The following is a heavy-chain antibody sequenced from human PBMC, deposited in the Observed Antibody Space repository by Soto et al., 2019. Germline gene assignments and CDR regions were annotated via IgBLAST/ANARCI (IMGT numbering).Heavy chain of an antibody. V-gene: IGHV1-18*01. J-gene: IGHJ4*02. CDR3: APRSPSFDF. Sequence: QVQLVQYGPEVKKPGASVKVSCKTSGYTFTSYGIAWVRQAPGQGLEWMGWISTSKGNTNYAQKFQGRVTMTTDTSTSTAYMVLRSLRSDDTAVYYCAPRSPSFDFWGQGTLVTVSS. CDR2: ISTSKGNT. CDR1: GYTFTSYG.